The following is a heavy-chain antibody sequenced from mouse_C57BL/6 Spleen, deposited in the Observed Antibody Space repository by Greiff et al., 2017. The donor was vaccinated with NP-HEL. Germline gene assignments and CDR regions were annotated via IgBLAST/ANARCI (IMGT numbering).Heavy chain of an antibody. D-gene: IGHD2-10*02. CDR3: AGRDSIKAMDY. CDR2: ISNGGGST. V-gene: IGHV5-12*01. CDR1: GFTFSDYY. J-gene: IGHJ4*01. Sequence: EVKLVESGGGLVQPGGSLKLSCAASGFTFSDYYMYWVRQTPEKRLEWVAYISNGGGSTYYPDTVKGRFTISRDNAKNTLYLQMSRLKSEDTAVYYCAGRDSIKAMDYWGQGTSVTVSS.